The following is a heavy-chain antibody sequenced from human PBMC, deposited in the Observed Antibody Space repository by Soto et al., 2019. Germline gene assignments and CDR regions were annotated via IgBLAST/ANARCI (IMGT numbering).Heavy chain of an antibody. CDR3: ARATVVAATRDEYFQH. D-gene: IGHD2-15*01. Sequence: GGSLRLSCAASGFTFSSYWMHWVRQAPGKGLVWVSRINSDGSSTSYADSVKGRFTISRDNAKNTLYLQMNSLRAEDTAVYYCARATVVAATRDEYFQHWGQGTLVTVSS. V-gene: IGHV3-74*01. J-gene: IGHJ1*01. CDR2: INSDGSST. CDR1: GFTFSSYW.